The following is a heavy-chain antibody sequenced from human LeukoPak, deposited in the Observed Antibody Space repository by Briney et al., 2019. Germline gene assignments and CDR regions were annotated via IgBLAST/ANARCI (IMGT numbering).Heavy chain of an antibody. CDR3: ARHGGTRITLVEVYYFDY. CDR1: GGSITSSSFY. D-gene: IGHD4-11*01. CDR2: IYYTGGT. Sequence: PSETLSLTCSVSGGSITSSSFYWAWIRQSPEKGLEWIGSIYYTGGTYYCPSLKSRVTISVDTSKNEFSLKMSSVTAADTAVYYCARHGGTRITLVEVYYFDYWGQGTLVTVSS. V-gene: IGHV4-39*01. J-gene: IGHJ4*02.